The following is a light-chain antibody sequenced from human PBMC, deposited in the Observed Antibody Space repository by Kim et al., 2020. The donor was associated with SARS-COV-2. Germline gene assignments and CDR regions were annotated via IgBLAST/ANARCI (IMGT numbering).Light chain of an antibody. CDR2: EDN. Sequence: NFMLTQPHSVSESPGKTVTISCTRSSGSIASNYVQWYQQRPGSAPTTVIYEDNQRPSGVPDRFSGSIDSSSNSASLTISGLKTEDEAGCYCQSYDSSSWVFGGGTQRTVL. J-gene: IGLJ3*02. CDR1: SGSIASNY. CDR3: QSYDSSSWV. V-gene: IGLV6-57*04.